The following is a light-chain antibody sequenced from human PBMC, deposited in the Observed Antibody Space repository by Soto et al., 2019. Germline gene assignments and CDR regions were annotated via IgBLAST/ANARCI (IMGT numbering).Light chain of an antibody. CDR1: QSISRY. J-gene: IGKJ5*01. CDR2: DAS. Sequence: DIQMTQSPSSLSASVGDRVTITCRASQSISRYLNWYQQKPGRAPKLLMYDASSLQNGVPSRFSGSGSETEFTLTITSLQPEDFATYYCQQSYSAPSITFGQGTRLEIK. CDR3: QQSYSAPSIT. V-gene: IGKV1-39*01.